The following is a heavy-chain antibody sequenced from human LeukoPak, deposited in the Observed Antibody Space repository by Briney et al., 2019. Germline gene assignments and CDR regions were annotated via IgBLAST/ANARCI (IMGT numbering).Heavy chain of an antibody. D-gene: IGHD5-18*01. V-gene: IGHV5-51*01. CDR1: GYSFTSYW. Sequence: GESLKISCKGSGYSFTSYWIGWVRQMPGKGLEWMGIIYPGDSDTRYSPSFQGQVTISADKSISTAYLQWSSLKASDTAMYYCARVGFPGDTAMVTGDYWGQGTLVTVSS. CDR3: ARVGFPGDTAMVTGDY. J-gene: IGHJ4*02. CDR2: IYPGDSDT.